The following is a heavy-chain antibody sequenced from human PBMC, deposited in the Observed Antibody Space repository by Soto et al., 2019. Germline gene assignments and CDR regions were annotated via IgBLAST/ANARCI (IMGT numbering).Heavy chain of an antibody. CDR1: GFTFDDYA. CDR2: ISWNSGSI. V-gene: IGHV3-9*01. J-gene: IGHJ4*02. D-gene: IGHD5-12*01. CDR3: AKDIGDSGYDSSH. Sequence: GGSLRLSCAASGFTFDDYAMHWVRQAPGKGLEWVSGISWNSGSIGYADSVKGRFTISRDNAKNSLYLQMNSLRAEDTALYYCAKDIGDSGYDSSHWGQGTLVTVSS.